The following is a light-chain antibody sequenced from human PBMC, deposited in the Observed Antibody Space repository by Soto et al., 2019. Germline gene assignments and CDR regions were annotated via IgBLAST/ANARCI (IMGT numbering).Light chain of an antibody. Sequence: QSVLTQPPSASGSPGQSVTISCTGTSSDVGRYNYVSWYQQHPGKAPKLMIYEVTKRPSGVPDRFSGSKSGNTASLTVSGLQAEDEADYYCSSYAGRNNLLFGGGTKLTVL. J-gene: IGLJ3*02. CDR1: SSDVGRYNY. CDR2: EVT. CDR3: SSYAGRNNLL. V-gene: IGLV2-8*01.